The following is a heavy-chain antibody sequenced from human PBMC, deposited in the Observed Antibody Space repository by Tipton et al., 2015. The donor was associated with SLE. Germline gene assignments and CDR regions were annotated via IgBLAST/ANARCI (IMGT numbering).Heavy chain of an antibody. J-gene: IGHJ4*02. V-gene: IGHV4-34*01. CDR2: IYPTGRT. D-gene: IGHD3-16*02. CDR1: GGSLSGYW. CDR3: ARGRVFDRHIDD. Sequence: TLSLTCTVYGGSLSGYWWSWIRQSPGKGLEWIGEIYPTGRTDYNPSLMSRVTISVDTSQNQFSLTLSSVTAADTAVYYCARGRVFDRHIDDWGQGTLVTVSS.